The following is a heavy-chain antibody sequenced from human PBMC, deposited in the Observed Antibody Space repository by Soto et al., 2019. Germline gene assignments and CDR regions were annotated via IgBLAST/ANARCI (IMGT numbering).Heavy chain of an antibody. CDR2: INHSGST. Sequence: QVQLQQWGAGLLKPSETLSLTCAVYGGSFSGYYWSWIRQPPGKGLEWIGEINHSGSTNYNPSLKSRVTISVDTSKNQLSLKLSSVTAADTAVYYCARGSSAREDLVLMVYANYSDYWGQGTLVTVSS. J-gene: IGHJ4*02. CDR3: ARGSSAREDLVLMVYANYSDY. D-gene: IGHD2-8*01. CDR1: GGSFSGYY. V-gene: IGHV4-34*01.